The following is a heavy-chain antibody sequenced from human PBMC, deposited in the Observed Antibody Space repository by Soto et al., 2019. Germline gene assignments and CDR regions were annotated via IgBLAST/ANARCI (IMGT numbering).Heavy chain of an antibody. Sequence: SETLSLTCAVYGGSFSGYYWSWIRQPPGKGLEWIGEINHSGSTNYNPSLKSRVTISVDTSKNQFSLKLSSVTAADTAVYYCARGGDIVATIRGRRNWFDPWGQGTLVTVSS. D-gene: IGHD5-12*01. J-gene: IGHJ5*02. CDR3: ARGGDIVATIRGRRNWFDP. V-gene: IGHV4-34*01. CDR2: INHSGST. CDR1: GGSFSGYY.